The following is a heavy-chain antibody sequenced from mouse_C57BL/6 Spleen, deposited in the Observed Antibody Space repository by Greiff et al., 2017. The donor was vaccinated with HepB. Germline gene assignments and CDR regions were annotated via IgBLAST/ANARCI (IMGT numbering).Heavy chain of an antibody. V-gene: IGHV5-4*01. CDR1: GFTFSSYA. CDR2: ISDGGGYT. Sequence: VQLKESGGGLVKPGGSLKLSCAASGFTFSSYAMSWVRQTPEKRLEWVATISDGGGYTYYPDNVKGRFTISRDNAKNNLYLQMSHLKSEDTAMYYCARGGWGYWGQGTSVTVSS. CDR3: ARGGWGY. D-gene: IGHD3-3*01. J-gene: IGHJ4*01.